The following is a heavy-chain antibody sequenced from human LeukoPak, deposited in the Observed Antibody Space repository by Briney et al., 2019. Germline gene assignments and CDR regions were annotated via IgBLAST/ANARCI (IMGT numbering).Heavy chain of an antibody. Sequence: GASVKVSCKASGYTFTSYDINWVRQATGQGLEWMGWMNPNSGNTGYAQKFQGRVTITRNTSISTAYMELSSLRSDDTAVYYCARDGCSTTTCYDHWGQGTLVTVSS. CDR1: GYTFTSYD. D-gene: IGHD2-2*01. V-gene: IGHV1-8*03. J-gene: IGHJ4*02. CDR2: MNPNSGNT. CDR3: ARDGCSTTTCYDH.